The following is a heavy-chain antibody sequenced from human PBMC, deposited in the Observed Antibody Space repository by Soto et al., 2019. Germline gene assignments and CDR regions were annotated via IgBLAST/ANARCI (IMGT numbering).Heavy chain of an antibody. D-gene: IGHD3-22*01. CDR2: FDPEDGET. V-gene: IGHV1-24*01. CDR3: ATDSLYDSSGYYYAWFDP. J-gene: IGHJ5*02. Sequence: GASVKVSCKVSGYTLTELSMHWVRQAPGKGLEWMGGFDPEDGETIYAQKFQGRVTMTEDTSTDTAYMELSSLRSEDTAVYYCATDSLYDSSGYYYAWFDPWGQGTLVTVSS. CDR1: GYTLTELS.